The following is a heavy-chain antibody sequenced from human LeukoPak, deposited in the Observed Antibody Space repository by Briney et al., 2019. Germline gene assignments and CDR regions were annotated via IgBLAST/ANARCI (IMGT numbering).Heavy chain of an antibody. Sequence: HSGRSLRLSCEASGFTFDDYGMHWVRQAPGKGLEWVSTISWNSDSVGYVDSVKGRFTISRDNAKKTLYLQMNSLRPEDSALYYCAKDYGYSSSWYDYGGQGTLVTVSS. J-gene: IGHJ4*02. CDR2: ISWNSDSV. V-gene: IGHV3-9*01. CDR1: GFTFDDYG. CDR3: AKDYGYSSSWYDY. D-gene: IGHD6-13*01.